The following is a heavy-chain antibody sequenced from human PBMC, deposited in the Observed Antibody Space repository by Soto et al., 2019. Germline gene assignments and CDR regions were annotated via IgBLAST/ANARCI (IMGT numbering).Heavy chain of an antibody. V-gene: IGHV3-21*01. CDR2: ISSSSSYI. Sequence: EVQLVESGGGLVKPGGSLRLSCAASGFTFSSYSMNWVRQAPGKGLEWVSSISSSSSYIYYADSVKGRFTISRDNAKNSLYLQMNSLGAEDTAVYYCARDLIRGGGTEYFQHWGQGTLVTVSS. J-gene: IGHJ1*01. CDR1: GFTFSSYS. CDR3: ARDLIRGGGTEYFQH. D-gene: IGHD2-15*01.